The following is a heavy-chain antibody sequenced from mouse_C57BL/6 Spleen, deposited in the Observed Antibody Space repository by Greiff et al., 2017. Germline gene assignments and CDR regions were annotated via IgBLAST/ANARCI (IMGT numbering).Heavy chain of an antibody. Sequence: QVQLQQPGAELVRPGSSVKLSCKASGYTFTSYWMAWVKQRPGQGLEWIGNIYPSDSETHYNQKFKDKATLTVDKSSSTAYMQLSSLTSEDSAVYYCASEDYYGSSYYFDYWGQGTTLTVSS. CDR3: ASEDYYGSSYYFDY. J-gene: IGHJ2*01. D-gene: IGHD1-1*01. V-gene: IGHV1-61*01. CDR2: IYPSDSET. CDR1: GYTFTSYW.